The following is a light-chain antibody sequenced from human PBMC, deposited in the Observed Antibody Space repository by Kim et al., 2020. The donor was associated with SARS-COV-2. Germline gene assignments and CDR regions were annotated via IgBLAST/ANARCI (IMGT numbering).Light chain of an antibody. J-gene: IGKJ5*01. CDR3: QQLNSYPIT. V-gene: IGKV1-9*01. Sequence: DIQLTQSPSFLSASVGDRVTITCRASQGISSYLAWYQQKPGKAPNLLIYAASTLQSGVPSRFSGSGSGTEFTLTISSLQPEDFATYYCQQLNSYPITIGQGTRLEIK. CDR2: AAS. CDR1: QGISSY.